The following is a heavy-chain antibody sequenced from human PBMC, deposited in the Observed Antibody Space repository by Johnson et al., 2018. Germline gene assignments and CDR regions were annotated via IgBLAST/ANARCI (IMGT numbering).Heavy chain of an antibody. CDR3: ARDFLGVAGSAFDI. Sequence: LVQSGGGVVQPGRSLTLSCTASGFIFSTFAMHWVRQAPGKGLEWMAVLSYDGGNKYYADSVKGRFTITRDNVKNTLYLQMDSLRTEDTAVYYCARDFLGVAGSAFDIWGQGTLVTVSS. CDR2: LSYDGGNK. V-gene: IGHV3-30-3*01. CDR1: GFIFSTFA. J-gene: IGHJ3*02. D-gene: IGHD6-19*01.